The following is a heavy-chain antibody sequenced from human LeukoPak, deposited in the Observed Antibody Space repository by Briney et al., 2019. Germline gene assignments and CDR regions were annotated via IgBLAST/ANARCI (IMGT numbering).Heavy chain of an antibody. CDR3: ARDLGSRYYNGLDV. Sequence: SETLSLTCTVSGGSISSYYRIWIRQPPGKGLEWIGNIYYRGSTNYNPSLKSRLTISVDTSNNQFSLKLSSVTAADTAVYYCARDLGSRYYNGLDVWGQGTTVTVSS. V-gene: IGHV4-59*01. CDR1: GGSISSYY. J-gene: IGHJ6*02. D-gene: IGHD6-13*01. CDR2: IYYRGST.